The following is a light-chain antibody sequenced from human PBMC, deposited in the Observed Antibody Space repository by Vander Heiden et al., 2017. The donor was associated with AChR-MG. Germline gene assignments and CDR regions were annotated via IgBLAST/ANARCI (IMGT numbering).Light chain of an antibody. CDR3: HQRKTYPPLT. V-gene: IGKV1-9*01. CDR2: TAS. J-gene: IGKJ4*01. CDR1: QGISSY. Sequence: DIQLTQSPSFLSASVGDRVTITCRASQGISSYLAWYKQKPGKAPKLLIYTASTLQSGVPSRFSGRGSGTEFTLTISSRQPEDFAPYYCHQRKTYPPLTFGGGTKVEIK.